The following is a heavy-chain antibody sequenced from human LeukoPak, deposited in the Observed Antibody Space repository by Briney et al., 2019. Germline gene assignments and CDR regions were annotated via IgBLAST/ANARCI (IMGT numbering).Heavy chain of an antibody. CDR2: ISSSSSYI. CDR3: ARDSQKTNWFDP. V-gene: IGHV3-21*01. Sequence: GGSLRLSCAASGFTFSSYSMNWVRQAPGKGLEWVSSISSSSSYIYYADSVKGRFTISRDNAKHSLYLQMNSLRAEDTAVYYCARDSQKTNWFDPWGQGTLVTVSS. J-gene: IGHJ5*02. CDR1: GFTFSSYS.